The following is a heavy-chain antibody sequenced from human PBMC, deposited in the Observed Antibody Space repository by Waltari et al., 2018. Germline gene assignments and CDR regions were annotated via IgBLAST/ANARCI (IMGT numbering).Heavy chain of an antibody. J-gene: IGHJ4*02. CDR2: IYYSGRT. CDR1: GGSISSYY. D-gene: IGHD3-9*01. Sequence: QVQLQESGPGLVKPSETLSLTCTVPGGSISSYYWSWIRQPPGKGLEWIGYIYYSGRTNYNPSRKSRVTISVDTSKNQFSLKLSSVTAADTAVYYCAGTTAYYDILTGYYGDSYYFDYWGQGTLVTVSS. CDR3: AGTTAYYDILTGYYGDSYYFDY. V-gene: IGHV4-59*01.